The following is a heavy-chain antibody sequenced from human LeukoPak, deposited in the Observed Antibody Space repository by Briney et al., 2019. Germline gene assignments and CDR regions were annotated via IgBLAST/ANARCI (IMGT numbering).Heavy chain of an antibody. CDR3: ATVGTISRVSQFDY. D-gene: IGHD1-14*01. CDR2: FDPEDGET. CDR1: GYTLTELS. V-gene: IGHV1-24*01. J-gene: IGHJ4*02. Sequence: ASVKVSCKVFGYTLTELSMHWVRQAPGKGLEWMGGFDPEDGETIYAQKFQGRVTMTEDTSTDTAYMELSSLRSEDTAVYYCATVGTISRVSQFDYWGQGTLVTVSS.